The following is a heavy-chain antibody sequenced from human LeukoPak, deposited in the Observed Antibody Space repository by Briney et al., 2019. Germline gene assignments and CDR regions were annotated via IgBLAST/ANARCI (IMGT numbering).Heavy chain of an antibody. D-gene: IGHD3-10*01. CDR2: IKSKTDGGTT. CDR1: GFTFSNAW. Sequence: GGSLRLSCAASGFTFSNAWMSWVRQAPGKGLEWVGRIKSKTDGGTTDYAAPVKGRFTISRDDSKNTLYLQMNSLKTEDTAVYYCTTDPSMVRGGPKIDYWGQGTLVTVSS. CDR3: TTDPSMVRGGPKIDY. V-gene: IGHV3-15*01. J-gene: IGHJ4*02.